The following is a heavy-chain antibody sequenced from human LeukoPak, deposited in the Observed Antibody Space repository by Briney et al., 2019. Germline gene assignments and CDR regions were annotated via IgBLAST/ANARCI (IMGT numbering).Heavy chain of an antibody. CDR3: ARDAFVFEFDY. CDR1: GFTFSDYY. V-gene: IGHV3-11*06. J-gene: IGHJ4*02. CDR2: ISSSSSYI. D-gene: IGHD3-16*01. Sequence: PGGSLRLSCAASGFTFSDYYMSWIRQAPGKGLEWVSSISSSSSYIYYADSVKGRFTISRDNAKNSLYLQMNSLRAEDTAVYYCARDAFVFEFDYWGQGTLVTVSS.